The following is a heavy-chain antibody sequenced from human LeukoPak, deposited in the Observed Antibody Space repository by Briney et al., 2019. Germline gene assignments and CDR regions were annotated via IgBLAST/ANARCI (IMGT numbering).Heavy chain of an antibody. J-gene: IGHJ3*02. CDR2: IYTSGST. V-gene: IGHV4-4*07. CDR1: GGSISSYY. CDR3: ARDAALYYHDSSGYRTSDAFDI. D-gene: IGHD3-22*01. Sequence: SSETLSLTCTVSGGSISSYYWSWIRQPAGKGLEWIGRIYTSGSTNYNPSLKSRVTMSVDTSKNQFSLKLSSVTAADTAVYYCARDAALYYHDSSGYRTSDAFDIWGQGTMVTVSS.